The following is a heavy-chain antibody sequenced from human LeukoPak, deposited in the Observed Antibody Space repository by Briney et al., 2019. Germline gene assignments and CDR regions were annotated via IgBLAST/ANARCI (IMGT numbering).Heavy chain of an antibody. CDR3: ARGWWLRYLDY. J-gene: IGHJ4*02. Sequence: SSETLSLTCAVYGGSFSGYYWSWIRQPPGKGLEWIGEINHSGSTNYNPSLKSRVTISVDTSKNQFSLKLSSVTAADTAVYYCARGWWLRYLDYWGQGTLVTVSS. CDR1: GGSFSGYY. D-gene: IGHD5-12*01. V-gene: IGHV4-34*01. CDR2: INHSGST.